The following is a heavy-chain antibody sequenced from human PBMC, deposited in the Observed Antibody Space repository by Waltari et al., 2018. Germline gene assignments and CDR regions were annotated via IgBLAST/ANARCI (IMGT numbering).Heavy chain of an antibody. CDR1: GFTLTNFA. D-gene: IGHD6-13*01. Sequence: EVQLLESGGGLVQPGGSLRLSCAASGFTLTNFAMSWVSQAPGKGLEWVSVFYSGGSTYYADSLKGRFNISRDNSKNTLYLQMISLRAEDTSLYYCAYGERGYSSSWFDFYYFDYWGQGTLVSVSS. CDR2: FYSGGST. V-gene: IGHV3-23*03. CDR3: AYGERGYSSSWFDFYYFDY. J-gene: IGHJ4*02.